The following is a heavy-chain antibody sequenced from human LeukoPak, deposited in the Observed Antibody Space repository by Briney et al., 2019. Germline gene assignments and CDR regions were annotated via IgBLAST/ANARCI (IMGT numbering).Heavy chain of an antibody. Sequence: SETLSLTCTASGGSISSYYWSWIRQPPGKGLEWIGYIYYSGSTNYNPSLKSRVTISVDTSKNQFSLKLSSVTAADTAVYYCARYSSGWYDLDAFDIWGQGTMVTVSS. D-gene: IGHD6-19*01. V-gene: IGHV4-59*01. CDR1: GGSISSYY. CDR3: ARYSSGWYDLDAFDI. J-gene: IGHJ3*02. CDR2: IYYSGST.